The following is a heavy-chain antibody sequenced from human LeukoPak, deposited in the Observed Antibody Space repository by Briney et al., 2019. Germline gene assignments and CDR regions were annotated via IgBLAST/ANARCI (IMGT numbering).Heavy chain of an antibody. CDR2: ISSNGGST. D-gene: IGHD3-22*01. CDR3: ARGRLYYYDSSGSYEFDY. CDR1: GFTFSRYA. Sequence: PGGSLRLSCSVSGFTFSRYAMHWVRQAPGKGLEYVSAISSNGGSTYYTDSVKGRTTISRDNSKKTLYLQMSSLRAEDTAVYYCARGRLYYYDSSGSYEFDYWGQGTLVTVSS. V-gene: IGHV3-64D*09. J-gene: IGHJ4*02.